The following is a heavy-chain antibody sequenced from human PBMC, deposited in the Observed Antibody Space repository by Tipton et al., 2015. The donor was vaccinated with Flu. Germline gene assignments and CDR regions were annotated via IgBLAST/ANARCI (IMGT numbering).Heavy chain of an antibody. Sequence: QLVQSGAEVKKPGESLKISCKASGYSFTRAWIAWVRQMPGKGLEWMGIIDPRNSDATYSPSFEGQVTFSVDRSINAAYIQWSRLKASDTAMYYCVRSFERAHDTWGQGTMVTVSS. CDR3: VRSFERAHDT. D-gene: IGHD3-9*01. CDR1: GYSFTRAW. J-gene: IGHJ3*01. V-gene: IGHV5-51*03. CDR2: IDPRNSDA.